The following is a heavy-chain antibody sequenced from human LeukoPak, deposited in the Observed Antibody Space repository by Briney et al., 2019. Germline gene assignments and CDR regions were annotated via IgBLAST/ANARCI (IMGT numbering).Heavy chain of an antibody. CDR2: SDYTGNT. Sequence: SETLSLTCTVSGASISSGLYYWAWIRQSPGKGLEWIGSSDYTGNTKYNPYLKSRVSISVDTSRNQFSLTLSSVTAADTAVYYCARNLTEDCSRNSCSAGWFDPWGQGILVSVST. D-gene: IGHD2-2*01. J-gene: IGHJ5*02. CDR3: ARNLTEDCSRNSCSAGWFDP. CDR1: GASISSGLYY. V-gene: IGHV4-39*01.